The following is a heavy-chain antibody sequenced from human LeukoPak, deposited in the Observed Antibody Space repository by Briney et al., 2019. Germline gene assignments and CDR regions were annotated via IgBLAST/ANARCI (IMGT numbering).Heavy chain of an antibody. J-gene: IGHJ5*02. V-gene: IGHV3-74*01. CDR1: GFTFSSYW. Sequence: GGSLRLSCAASGFTFSSYWMHWVRQAPGKGLVWVSRINSDGSSTSYADSVKGRFTISRDNAKNTLYLQMNSLRAEDTAVYYCTRDSYSSSWYGDWFDPWGQGTLVTVSS. CDR2: INSDGSST. CDR3: TRDSYSSSWYGDWFDP. D-gene: IGHD6-13*01.